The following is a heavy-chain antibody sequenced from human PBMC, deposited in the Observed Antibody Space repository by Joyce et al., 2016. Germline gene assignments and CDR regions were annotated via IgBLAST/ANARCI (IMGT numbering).Heavy chain of an antibody. D-gene: IGHD2-15*01. CDR1: GYPFTGYY. CDR2: INPNSGVT. J-gene: IGHJ4*02. V-gene: IGHV1-2*02. CDR3: AAAHCTGGSCYSGY. Sequence: QVQMGQSGAEVKKPGASVKVSCKASGYPFTGYYMHWVRQAPGQGLEWVGWINPNSGVTIYAQKFQHRVTMTRDTSISTAYMELNRLTSDDTAVYYCAAAHCTGGSCYSGYWGQGTLVTVSS.